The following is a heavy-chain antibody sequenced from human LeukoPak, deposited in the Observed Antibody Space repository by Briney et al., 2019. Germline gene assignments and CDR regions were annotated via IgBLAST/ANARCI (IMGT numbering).Heavy chain of an antibody. V-gene: IGHV1-2*02. CDR2: INPNSGGT. CDR3: ARDRDWGGGGFDY. CDR1: GYTFTGYY. J-gene: IGHJ4*02. D-gene: IGHD7-27*01. Sequence: GASVKVSCKASGYTFTGYYMHWVRQAPGQGLEWMGWINPNSGGTNYAQKFQGRVSMTRDTSISTAYMELSRLRSDDTAVYYCARDRDWGGGGFDYWGQGTLVAVSS.